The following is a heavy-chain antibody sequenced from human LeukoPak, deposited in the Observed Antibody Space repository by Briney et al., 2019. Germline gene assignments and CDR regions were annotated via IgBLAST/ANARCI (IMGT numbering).Heavy chain of an antibody. CDR1: GYTFAGYY. CDR2: INPNSGGT. J-gene: IGHJ6*02. V-gene: IGHV1-2*02. CDR3: AREISGYSYGNYYYGMDV. D-gene: IGHD5-18*01. Sequence: WASVKVSCKASGYTFAGYYMHWVRQAPGQGLEWMGWINPNSGGTNYAQKFQGRVTMTRDTSISTAYMELSRLRSDDTAVYYCAREISGYSYGNYYYGMDVWGQGTTVTVSS.